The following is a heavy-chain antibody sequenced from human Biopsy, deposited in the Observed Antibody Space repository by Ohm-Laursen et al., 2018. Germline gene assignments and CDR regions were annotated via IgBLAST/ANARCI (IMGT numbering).Heavy chain of an antibody. CDR1: EFTFSGYS. J-gene: IGHJ4*02. D-gene: IGHD6-13*01. CDR2: INVYSNKK. V-gene: IGHV3-48*04. CDR3: AREGELVADEYFDY. Sequence: SLRLCCAASEFTFSGYSMNWVRQAPGRGLEWVSYINVYSNKKYYADSVKGRFIVSRDNAKNSLYLQMDRLRAEDTAVYYCAREGELVADEYFDYWGQGILVTVSS.